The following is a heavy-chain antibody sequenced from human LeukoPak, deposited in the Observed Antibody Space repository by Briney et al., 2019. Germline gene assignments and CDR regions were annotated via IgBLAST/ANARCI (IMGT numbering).Heavy chain of an antibody. CDR1: GFTFSSYD. CDR3: ARDRKSIFGVVIKLLDY. D-gene: IGHD3-3*01. Sequence: GGSLRLSCAASGFTFSSYDMHWVRQAPGKGLEWVAFIRFDGSNKYYADSVKGRFTISRDNSKNTLYLQMNSLRAEDTAVYYCARDRKSIFGVVIKLLDYWGQGTLVTVSS. V-gene: IGHV3-30*02. CDR2: IRFDGSNK. J-gene: IGHJ4*02.